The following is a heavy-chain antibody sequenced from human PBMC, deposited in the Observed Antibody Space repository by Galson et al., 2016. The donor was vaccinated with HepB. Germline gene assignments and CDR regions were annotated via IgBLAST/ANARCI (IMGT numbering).Heavy chain of an antibody. CDR1: GFTFSSYA. CDR3: ATTHSYYYGSGSSYYFDY. D-gene: IGHD3-10*01. V-gene: IGHV3-23*01. CDR2: ISGSGGST. Sequence: SLRLSCAASGFTFSSYAMSWVRQAPGKGLEWVSAISGSGGSTYYADSVKGRFTISRDNSKNTLYLQMNSLRAEDTAVYYFATTHSYYYGSGSSYYFDYWGQGTLVTVSS. J-gene: IGHJ4*02.